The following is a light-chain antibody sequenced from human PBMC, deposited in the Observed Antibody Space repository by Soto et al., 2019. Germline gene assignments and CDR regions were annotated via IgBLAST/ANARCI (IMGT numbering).Light chain of an antibody. Sequence: QSVLTQPPSASGTPGQRVTISCSGSSSNIGSNTVNWYQQLPGTAPKLLIYSNNQRPSGVPDRFSGSKSGTSASLAISGLQSEDLAYYYCAAWDDSLNGRVFGAGTKFTVL. CDR3: AAWDDSLNGRV. J-gene: IGLJ1*01. CDR1: SSNIGSNT. CDR2: SNN. V-gene: IGLV1-44*01.